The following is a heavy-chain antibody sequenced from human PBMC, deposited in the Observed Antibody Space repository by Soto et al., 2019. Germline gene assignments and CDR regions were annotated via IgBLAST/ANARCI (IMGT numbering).Heavy chain of an antibody. CDR1: GFAVSSKY. CDR2: FNNVGSI. V-gene: IGHV3-66*01. CDR3: VRDDVYCGGGRCFGVPMDV. Sequence: EVQLVESGGGVVQPGGSLRLSCAASGFAVSSKYMSWVRQPPGREPEWVALFNNVGSIYYSASVKGRFTISRDSSKNTLEPQLNRLRAEDTAVYYCVRDDVYCGGGRCFGVPMDVWGKGTTVTVSS. D-gene: IGHD2-15*01. J-gene: IGHJ6*03.